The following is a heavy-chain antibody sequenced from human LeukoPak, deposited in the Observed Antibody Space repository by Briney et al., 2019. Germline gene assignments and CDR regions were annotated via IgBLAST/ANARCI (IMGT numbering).Heavy chain of an antibody. V-gene: IGHV4-30-4*01. Sequence: KSSQTLSLTCTVSGGSVSSGDYYWSWIRQPPGKGLEWIGYIYYSGTTYYNPSLNSRVTISLDTSKNQFSLKLSSVTAADTAVYYCARVMGRWLQFSYNWFDPWGQGTLVTVSS. CDR2: IYYSGTT. CDR1: GGSVSSGDYY. J-gene: IGHJ5*02. CDR3: ARVMGRWLQFSYNWFDP. D-gene: IGHD5-24*01.